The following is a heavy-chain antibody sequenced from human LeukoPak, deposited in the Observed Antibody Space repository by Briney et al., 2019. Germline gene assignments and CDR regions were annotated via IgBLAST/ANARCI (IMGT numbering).Heavy chain of an antibody. CDR2: ISHNGGST. J-gene: IGHJ4*02. D-gene: IGHD2-2*01. V-gene: IGHV3-64*01. CDR1: GFTFSDYA. CDR3: ARERRFCTSTSCYCFFDY. Sequence: GGSLRLPCAASGFTFSDYAMHWVRQAPGKGLEYVSAISHNGGSTYYAHSVKGRFTISRDNSKNTLYLQLGSLRDEDMAVYYCARERRFCTSTSCYCFFDYWGQGTLVTVSS.